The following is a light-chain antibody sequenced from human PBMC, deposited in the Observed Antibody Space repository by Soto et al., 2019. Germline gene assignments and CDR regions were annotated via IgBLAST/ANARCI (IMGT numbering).Light chain of an antibody. CDR2: AAT. CDR1: QSVSGN. CDR3: QQYTNWPPET. V-gene: IGKV3-15*01. Sequence: EIVMTQSPAILSVSPGERATLSCRASQSVSGNLAWYQQTPGQPPRLLIYAATTRAPGVPDRFSGSGSGTDFSLTISSLQSEDFAVYYCQQYTNWPPETFGQGTKLEIK. J-gene: IGKJ2*01.